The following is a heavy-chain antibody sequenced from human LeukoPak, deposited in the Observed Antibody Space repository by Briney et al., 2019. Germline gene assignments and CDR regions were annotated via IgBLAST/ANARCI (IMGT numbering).Heavy chain of an antibody. CDR2: IKQDGSEK. J-gene: IGHJ4*02. CDR1: GFTFSDYW. V-gene: IGHV3-7*01. Sequence: GGSLRLSSAASGFTFSDYWMTWVRQAPGKGLEWVANIKQDGSEKDYVDSVKGRFTISRDNAKNSLYLQMDNLRVEDTAVYYCARKGGYSSGYYYWGQGTLVTVSS. CDR3: ARKGGYSSGYYY. D-gene: IGHD3-22*01.